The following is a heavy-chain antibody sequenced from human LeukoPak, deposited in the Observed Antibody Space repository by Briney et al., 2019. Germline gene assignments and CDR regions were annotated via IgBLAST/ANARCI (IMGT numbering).Heavy chain of an antibody. Sequence: PGGSLRLSCAASGFTVSSNYMSWVRQAPGKGLEWVSVIYSGGSTYYADSVKGRFTISRDNSKNTLYLQMNSLRAEDTAVYYCAREESLVGATIFDYWGQGTLVTVSS. V-gene: IGHV3-66*01. CDR1: GFTVSSNY. CDR3: AREESLVGATIFDY. J-gene: IGHJ4*02. D-gene: IGHD1-26*01. CDR2: IYSGGST.